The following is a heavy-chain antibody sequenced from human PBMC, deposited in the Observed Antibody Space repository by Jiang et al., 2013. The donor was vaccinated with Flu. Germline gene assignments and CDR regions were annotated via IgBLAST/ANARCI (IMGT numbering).Heavy chain of an antibody. D-gene: IGHD3-10*01. V-gene: IGHV3-74*01. J-gene: IGHJ4*02. CDR3: ARGLESNVLLWFGGGRGACYFDY. Sequence: GLVWVSRINSDGSSTSYTDSVKGRFTISRDNAKNTLYLQMNSLRAEDTAVYYCARGLESNVLLWFGGGRGACYFDYWGQGTLVTVSS. CDR2: INSDGSST.